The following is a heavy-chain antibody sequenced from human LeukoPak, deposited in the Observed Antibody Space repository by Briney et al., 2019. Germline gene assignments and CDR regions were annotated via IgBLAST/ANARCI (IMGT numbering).Heavy chain of an antibody. CDR1: GFTFSNYA. D-gene: IGHD1-1*01. V-gene: IGHV3-23*01. J-gene: IGHJ4*02. CDR3: SKDSYKSNYFDY. CDR2: INGSGGST. Sequence: GGSLRLSCAASGFTFSNYAMSWVPQAPGKGRELVSPINGSGGSTYYDDSVKGRFTTSRDNSKNTLYLQMNSLRAEDTAVYYCSKDSYKSNYFDYWGQGTLVTVSS.